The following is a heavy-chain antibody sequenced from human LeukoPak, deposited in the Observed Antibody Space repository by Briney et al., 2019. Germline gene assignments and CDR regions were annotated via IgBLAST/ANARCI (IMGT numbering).Heavy chain of an antibody. D-gene: IGHD5-12*01. Sequence: PGGSLRLSCAASGFTISSYWMQWVRQAPGKGLVWVSRIDGDGSSTNYADSVKGRFTISRDNAKNTLYLQMNSLRAEDTAVYYCARGYSGYFYYWGQGTLVTVPS. CDR1: GFTISSYW. J-gene: IGHJ4*02. CDR2: IDGDGSST. V-gene: IGHV3-74*01. CDR3: ARGYSGYFYY.